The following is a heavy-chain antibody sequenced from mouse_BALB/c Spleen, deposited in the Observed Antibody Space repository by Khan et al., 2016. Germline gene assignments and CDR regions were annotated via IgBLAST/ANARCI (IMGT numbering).Heavy chain of an antibody. CDR2: IDPSDSST. D-gene: IGHD1-2*01. CDR1: GYTFTSYW. J-gene: IGHJ4*01. CDR3: ARGTTATSYAMDY. V-gene: IGHV1-69*02. Sequence: QVQLQQPGAELVKPGASVKLSCKASGYTFTSYWMHWVKQRPGQGLEWIGEIDPSDSSTNYNQKFKGKATLTVDKSSSTAYMQLSSLTSEDSAVYYCARGTTATSYAMDYWGQGTSVTVSS.